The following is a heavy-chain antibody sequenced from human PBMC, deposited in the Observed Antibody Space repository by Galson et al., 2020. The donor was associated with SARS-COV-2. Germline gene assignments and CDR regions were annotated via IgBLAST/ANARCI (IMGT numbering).Heavy chain of an antibody. D-gene: IGHD4-17*01. CDR1: GFTFNNAW. V-gene: IGHV3-15*01. J-gene: IGHJ4*02. Sequence: GGSLRLSCAASGFTFNNAWMSWVRQAPGKGLQWVGRIKSKTDGGTTDFAAPVKGRFTISRDDSITTLYLQMNSLKIEDTAVYFCTTDRGDYGYSCCGQGTLVTVSS. CDR3: TTDRGDYGYSC. CDR2: IKSKTDGGTT.